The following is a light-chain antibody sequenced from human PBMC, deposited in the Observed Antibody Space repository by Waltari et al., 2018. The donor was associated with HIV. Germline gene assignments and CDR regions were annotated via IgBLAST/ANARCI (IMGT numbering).Light chain of an antibody. Sequence: EIVLTQSPGTLSLSPGERVTLSCRASQTVRSNYLAWDQQKPGQAPRLLIYDAFKRATGIPVRFSGSGSGTDFTLTISRLEPEDFAVYYCQQYGGSARTFGQGTKVEI. J-gene: IGKJ1*01. V-gene: IGKV3-20*01. CDR2: DAF. CDR3: QQYGGSART. CDR1: QTVRSNY.